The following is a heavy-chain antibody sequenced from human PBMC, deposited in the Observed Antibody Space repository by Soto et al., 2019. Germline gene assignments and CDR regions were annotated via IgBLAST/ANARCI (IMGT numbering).Heavy chain of an antibody. Sequence: ASVKVSCKASGYTFTSYGISWVRQAPGQGLEWMGWINIANANTNYSGRFQGRVAITRDTSASTSYMELSSLTSEDTAVYYCARVDCGGGDCYLIDYWGPGTLVTVSS. CDR2: INIANANT. CDR1: GYTFTSYG. CDR3: ARVDCGGGDCYLIDY. D-gene: IGHD2-21*02. V-gene: IGHV1-3*04. J-gene: IGHJ4*02.